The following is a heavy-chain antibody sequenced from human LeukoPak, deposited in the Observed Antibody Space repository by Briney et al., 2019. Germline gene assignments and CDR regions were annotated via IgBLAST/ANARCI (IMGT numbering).Heavy chain of an antibody. CDR3: ARFISLGA. D-gene: IGHD3-16*01. Sequence: GGSLRLSCAASGFTFNSYWMSWVRQAPGKGLEWVANIKKDGSEKNYVDSVKGRFTISRDNAKNSLYLQMDSLRAEDTAVYYCARFISLGAWGQGTLVTVSS. V-gene: IGHV3-7*01. J-gene: IGHJ5*02. CDR2: IKKDGSEK. CDR1: GFTFNSYW.